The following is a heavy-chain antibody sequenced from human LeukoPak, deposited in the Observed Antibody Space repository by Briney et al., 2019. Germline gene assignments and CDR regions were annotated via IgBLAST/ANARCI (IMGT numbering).Heavy chain of an antibody. Sequence: SSETLSLTCTVSGASVSSNSHYWSWIRQPPGKGLEWIGYIYYSGTTNYTPSLKSRLTISVDTSKNQFSLRLSSVTAADTAVYYCARGTIFGVATNWFDPWGQGTLVTVSS. CDR2: IYYSGTT. CDR3: ARGTIFGVATNWFDP. V-gene: IGHV4-61*01. J-gene: IGHJ5*02. CDR1: GASVSSNSHY. D-gene: IGHD3-3*01.